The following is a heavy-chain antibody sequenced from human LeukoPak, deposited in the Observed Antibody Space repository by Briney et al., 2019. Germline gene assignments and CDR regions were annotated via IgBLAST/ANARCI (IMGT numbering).Heavy chain of an antibody. D-gene: IGHD2-2*03. CDR2: ISSSSSYR. CDR3: AKGGYFSFDM. J-gene: IGHJ3*02. V-gene: IGHV3-21*04. Sequence: PGGSLRLSCAASGFTFSSYTMNWVRQAPGKGLEWVSSISSSSSYRYYADPVKGRFTISRDNSKNTLYLQMHSLRAEDTAIYFCAKGGYFSFDMWGQGTKVTVSS. CDR1: GFTFSSYT.